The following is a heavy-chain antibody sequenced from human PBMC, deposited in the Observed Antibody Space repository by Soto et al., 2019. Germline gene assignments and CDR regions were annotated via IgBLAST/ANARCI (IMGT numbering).Heavy chain of an antibody. D-gene: IGHD4-17*01. CDR3: ARGGATTVTLFDY. Sequence: LRLSCAASGFTFSTYAMSWVRQAPGKGLEWLSGISGSGGTTHYADSVKGRFTISRDKSKTTLYLQMNSLRAEDTAVYYCARGGATTVTLFDYWGQGTLVTVSS. J-gene: IGHJ4*02. CDR2: ISGSGGTT. V-gene: IGHV3-23*01. CDR1: GFTFSTYA.